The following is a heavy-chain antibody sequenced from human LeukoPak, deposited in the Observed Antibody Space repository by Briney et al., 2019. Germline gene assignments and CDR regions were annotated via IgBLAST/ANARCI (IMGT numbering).Heavy chain of an antibody. CDR3: ASSHYDILTGYYRAFDY. J-gene: IGHJ4*02. V-gene: IGHV4-59*01. CDR1: GGSISSYY. Sequence: PSETLSLTCTVSGGSISSYYWSWIRQPPGKGLEWIGYTYYSGSTNYNPSLKSRVTISVDTSKNQFSLKLSSVTAADTAVYYCASSHYDILTGYYRAFDYWGQGTLVTVSS. D-gene: IGHD3-9*01. CDR2: TYYSGST.